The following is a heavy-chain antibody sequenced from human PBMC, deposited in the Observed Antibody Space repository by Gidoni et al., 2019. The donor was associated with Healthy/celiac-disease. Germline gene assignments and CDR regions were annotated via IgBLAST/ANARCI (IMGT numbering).Heavy chain of an antibody. D-gene: IGHD1-26*01. V-gene: IGHV1-69*02. CDR1: GGTFRSYT. CDR2: IIPILGIA. CDR3: ARGEVGDYYYYYGMDV. J-gene: IGHJ6*02. Sequence: QFQLVQSGAEVKKPGSSVKVSCKASGGTFRSYTISWVRQAPGQGLEWMGRIIPILGIANYAQKFQGRVTITADKSTSTAYMELSSLRSEDTAVYYCARGEVGDYYYYYGMDVWGQGTTVTVSS.